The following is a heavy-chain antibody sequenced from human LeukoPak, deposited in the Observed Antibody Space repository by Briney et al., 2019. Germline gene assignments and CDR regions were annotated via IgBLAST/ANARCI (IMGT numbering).Heavy chain of an antibody. D-gene: IGHD4-17*01. V-gene: IGHV3-23*01. CDR2: ISNDGGGI. CDR3: ARDKDYGVFDY. Sequence: QSGGSLRLSCAASGFTFNNYGLIWVRQAPGKGLEWVAAISNDGGGIMYAAFVEGRFTISRDNSKNTLFLQMNSLRAEDTAVYYCARDKDYGVFDYWGQGTLVTVSS. CDR1: GFTFNNYG. J-gene: IGHJ4*02.